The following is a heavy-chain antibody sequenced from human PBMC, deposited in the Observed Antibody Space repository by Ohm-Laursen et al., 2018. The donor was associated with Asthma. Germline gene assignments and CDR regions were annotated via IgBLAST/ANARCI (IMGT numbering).Heavy chain of an antibody. CDR2: IFPDGRRT. J-gene: IGHJ4*02. CDR1: GFTFSDYF. D-gene: IGHD5-24*01. CDR3: ARGNLEGLQ. Sequence: SLRLSCTASGFTFSDYFMHWVRQGPGEGLVWILHIFPDGRRTNYADSVKGRFTISRDDAKNTLYLQMNSLRADDTAVYYCARGNLEGLQWGQGTLVTVSS. V-gene: IGHV3-74*01.